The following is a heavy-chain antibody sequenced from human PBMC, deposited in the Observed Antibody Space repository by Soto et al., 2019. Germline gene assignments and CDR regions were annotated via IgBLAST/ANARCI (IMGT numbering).Heavy chain of an antibody. CDR3: TLSIVGATVYGFDY. CDR1: GGTFSSYA. V-gene: IGHV1-69*06. D-gene: IGHD1-26*01. CDR2: IIPIFGTA. J-gene: IGHJ4*02. Sequence: QVQLVQSGAEVKKPGSSVKVSCKASGGTFSSYAISWVRQAPGQGLEWMGGIIPIFGTANYAQKFQGRVTITAAKSTSTAYLELSSLRSEDTAVYYCTLSIVGATVYGFDYWGQGTLVTVSS.